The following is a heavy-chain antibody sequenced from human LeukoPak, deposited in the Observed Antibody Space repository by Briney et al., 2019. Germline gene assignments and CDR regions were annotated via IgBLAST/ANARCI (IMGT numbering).Heavy chain of an antibody. CDR3: ARGSRRDFWSGYSLDV. V-gene: IGHV1-69*05. Sequence: AVKVSCKASGGTFSSYTIGWGRQAPGQGLEWMGGIITIFGTANYAQKFQCRVTTTTDESTSTAYMELSSLRSEERAVYYCARGSRRDFWSGYSLDVWGKGTTVTVSS. J-gene: IGHJ6*04. CDR1: GGTFSSYT. CDR2: IITIFGTA. D-gene: IGHD3-3*01.